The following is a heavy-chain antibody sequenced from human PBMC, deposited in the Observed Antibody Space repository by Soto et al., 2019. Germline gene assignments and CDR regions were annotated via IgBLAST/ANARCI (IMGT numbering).Heavy chain of an antibody. V-gene: IGHV1-45*02. D-gene: IGHD3-9*01. J-gene: IGHJ4*02. Sequence: SVKVSCKASGYTFTYRYLHWVRQAPGQALEWMGWITPFNGNTNYAQKFQDRVTITRDRSMSTAYMELSSLRSEDTAMYYCASSYDILTGSAFFDYWGQGTLVTVSS. CDR2: ITPFNGNT. CDR3: ASSYDILTGSAFFDY. CDR1: GYTFTYRY.